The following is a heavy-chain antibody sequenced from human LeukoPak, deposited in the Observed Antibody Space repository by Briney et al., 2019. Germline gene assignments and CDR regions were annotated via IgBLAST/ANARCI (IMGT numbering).Heavy chain of an antibody. CDR2: ISSSSSYI. D-gene: IGHD3-22*01. Sequence: KTGGSLRLSCAASGFTFISYSMNWVRQAPGKGLEWVSSISSSSSYIYYADSVKGRFTISRDNAKNSLYLQMNSLRAEDTAVYYCARDLRYYDSSGHDYWGQGTLVTVSS. CDR1: GFTFISYS. V-gene: IGHV3-21*01. J-gene: IGHJ4*02. CDR3: ARDLRYYDSSGHDY.